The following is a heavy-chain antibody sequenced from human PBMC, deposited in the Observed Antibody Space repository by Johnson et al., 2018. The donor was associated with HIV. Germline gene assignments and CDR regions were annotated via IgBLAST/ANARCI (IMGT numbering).Heavy chain of an antibody. Sequence: VQLVESGGGVARPGGSLRLSCEASGFTFDEYDMSWVRQAPGKGLEWVSGINWNGGTPGSADSVKNRFTISRDNSKNTLYLQMTSLRQDDTAVYSCYCTDHVGAGSESKGTFDAWGQGTMVTVSS. CDR3: YCTDHVGAGSESKGTFDA. V-gene: IGHV3-20*04. CDR2: INWNGGTP. J-gene: IGHJ3*01. D-gene: IGHD3-10*01. CDR1: GFTFDEYD.